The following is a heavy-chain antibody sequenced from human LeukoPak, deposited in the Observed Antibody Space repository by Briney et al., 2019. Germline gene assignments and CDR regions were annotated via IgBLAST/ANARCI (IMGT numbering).Heavy chain of an antibody. CDR1: GFTFSSYE. CDR2: ISSSGSTI. CDR3: ARGGFDWLLFNYYYYMDV. Sequence: HPGGSLRLSCAASGFTFSSYEMNWVRQAPGKGLEWISYISSSGSTIHYADSVKGRFTISRDNAKNSLYLQMNSLRAEDTAVYYCARGGFDWLLFNYYYYMDVWGKGTTVTISS. V-gene: IGHV3-48*03. J-gene: IGHJ6*03. D-gene: IGHD3-9*01.